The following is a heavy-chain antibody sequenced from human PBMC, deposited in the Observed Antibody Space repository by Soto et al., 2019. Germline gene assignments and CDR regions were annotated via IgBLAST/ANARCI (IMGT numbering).Heavy chain of an antibody. D-gene: IGHD2-15*01. J-gene: IGHJ4*02. CDR1: GGSFSGYY. Sequence: WETLSLTCAVYGGSFSGYYWSWIRQPPGKGLEWIGEINHSGSTNYNPSLKSRVTISADTSKNLFSLKGVSVTPSDTAVYFCARDLSGGSSYYEFDSWGPGTLVTVS. V-gene: IGHV4-34*01. CDR2: INHSGST. CDR3: ARDLSGGSSYYEFDS.